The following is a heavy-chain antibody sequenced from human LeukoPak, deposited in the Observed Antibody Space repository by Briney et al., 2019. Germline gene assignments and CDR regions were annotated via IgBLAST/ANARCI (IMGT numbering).Heavy chain of an antibody. CDR3: AKDTCSGGSCYYYYGMDV. D-gene: IGHD2-15*01. V-gene: IGHV3-74*01. CDR1: GFTFSGYW. CDR2: INSDGSST. J-gene: IGHJ6*02. Sequence: GGSLRLSCAASGFTFSGYWMHWVRQAPGKGLVWVSRINSDGSSTSYADSVKGRFTISRDNSKNTLYLQMISLRAEDAAVYYCAKDTCSGGSCYYYYGMDVWGQGTTVTVSS.